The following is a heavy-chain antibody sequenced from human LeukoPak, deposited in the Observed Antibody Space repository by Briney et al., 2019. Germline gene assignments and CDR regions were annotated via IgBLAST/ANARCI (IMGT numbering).Heavy chain of an antibody. D-gene: IGHD3-9*01. CDR1: GGSFSGYY. Sequence: PSETLSLTCAVYGGSFSGYYWSWIRQPPGKGLEWIGEINHSGSTNYNPSLKSRVTISVDTSKNQFSLKLSSVTAADTAVYYCARLGDILTGYFYFDYWGQGTLVTVSS. CDR3: ARLGDILTGYFYFDY. CDR2: INHSGST. V-gene: IGHV4-34*01. J-gene: IGHJ4*02.